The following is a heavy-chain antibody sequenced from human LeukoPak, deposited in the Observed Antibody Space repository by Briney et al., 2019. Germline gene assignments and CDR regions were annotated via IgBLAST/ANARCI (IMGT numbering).Heavy chain of an antibody. J-gene: IGHJ3*02. V-gene: IGHV3-72*01. CDR1: GFTFSSYG. Sequence: GGSLRPSCAASGFTFSSYGMSWVRQAPGMGLEWVGRTRNKAHSYTTDYAASVKGRFTASRDDSKSSVYLQMNSLKIEDTAVYYCARAARSGTTSFDIWGQGTMVTVSS. D-gene: IGHD1-1*01. CDR3: ARAARSGTTSFDI. CDR2: TRNKAHSYTT.